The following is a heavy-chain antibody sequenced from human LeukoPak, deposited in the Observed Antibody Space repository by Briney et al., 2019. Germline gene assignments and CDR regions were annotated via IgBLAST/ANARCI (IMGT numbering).Heavy chain of an antibody. D-gene: IGHD6-6*01. V-gene: IGHV3-21*01. CDR3: ARVDYSSSSFYFDY. Sequence: PGGSLRLSCAASGFTFSSYSMNWVRQAPGKGLEWVSSISSSSSYIYYADSVKGRFTISRDNAKNSLYLQMDSLRAEDTAVYYCARVDYSSSSFYFDYWGQGTLVTVSS. CDR1: GFTFSSYS. J-gene: IGHJ4*02. CDR2: ISSSSSYI.